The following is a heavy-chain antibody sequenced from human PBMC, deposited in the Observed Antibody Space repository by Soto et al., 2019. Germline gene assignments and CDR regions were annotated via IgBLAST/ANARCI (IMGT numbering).Heavy chain of an antibody. Sequence: GSLRLSCAASGFTFSSYAMHWVRQAPGKGLEWVAVISYDGSNKYYADPVKGRFTISRDNSKNTLYLQMNSLRAEDTAVYYCARDLRRVGYSYGPFDYWGQGTLVTVSS. CDR1: GFTFSSYA. V-gene: IGHV3-30-3*01. CDR3: ARDLRRVGYSYGPFDY. D-gene: IGHD5-18*01. J-gene: IGHJ4*02. CDR2: ISYDGSNK.